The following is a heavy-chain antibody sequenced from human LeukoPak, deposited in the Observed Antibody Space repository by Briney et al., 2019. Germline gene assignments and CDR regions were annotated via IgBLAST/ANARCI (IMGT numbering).Heavy chain of an antibody. CDR2: XXYDGSNK. CDR3: AKGGRRYFDNNGLDY. CDR1: GFTFSSYG. J-gene: IGHJ4*02. D-gene: IGHD3-9*01. V-gene: IGHV3-30*02. Sequence: PGRSLRLSCAASGFTFSSYGMHWVRQAPGKGLEWVXXXXYDGSNKHYADSVKGQFTISRDNSKNTLYLQMNSLRAEDTAVYYCAKGGRRYFDNNGLDYWGQGTLVTVSS.